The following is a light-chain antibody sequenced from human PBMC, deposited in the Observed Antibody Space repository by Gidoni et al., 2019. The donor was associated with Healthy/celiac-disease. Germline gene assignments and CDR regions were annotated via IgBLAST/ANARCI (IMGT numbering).Light chain of an antibody. CDR2: AAA. J-gene: IGKJ1*01. Sequence: IQMTQSPSSLSASVGDRATITCRGSQSTSNYLNWYQQKPGNTPKFLIYAAASLQSGVASGFSRSGSGTDFTLNIGSLQPEDFATYYSQHTFGQGTKVEIK. CDR3: QHT. CDR1: QSTSNY. V-gene: IGKV1-39*01.